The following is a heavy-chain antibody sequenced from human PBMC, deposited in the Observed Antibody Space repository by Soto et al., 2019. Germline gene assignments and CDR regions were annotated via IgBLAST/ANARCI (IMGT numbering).Heavy chain of an antibody. CDR2: ISGSGGST. D-gene: IGHD6-6*01. CDR3: AKVPVAARPFYYYYGMDV. V-gene: IGHV3-23*01. Sequence: EVQLLESGGGLVQPGGSLRLSCAASGFTFSSYAMSWVRQAPGKGLEWVSAISGSGGSTYYADSVKGRFTSSRDNSKNTLYLQMNSLRAEDTAVYYCAKVPVAARPFYYYYGMDVWGQGPTVTVSS. J-gene: IGHJ6*02. CDR1: GFTFSSYA.